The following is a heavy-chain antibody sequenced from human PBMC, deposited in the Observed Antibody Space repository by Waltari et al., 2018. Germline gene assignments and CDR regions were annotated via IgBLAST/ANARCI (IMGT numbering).Heavy chain of an antibody. CDR2: VDPEDGET. CDR3: ATALGDSSSASRPFDF. Sequence: EVQLLQSGAELKEPGTTVRISCKVSGYTFSSSYIHWVHTAPGKGLRWMGLVDPEDGETIYADNFQGSVTISADTSTDTAFMELSSLRSEDTAVFYCATALGDSSSASRPFDFWGQGTMITVSS. D-gene: IGHD6-19*01. J-gene: IGHJ3*01. CDR1: GYTFSSSY. V-gene: IGHV1-69-2*01.